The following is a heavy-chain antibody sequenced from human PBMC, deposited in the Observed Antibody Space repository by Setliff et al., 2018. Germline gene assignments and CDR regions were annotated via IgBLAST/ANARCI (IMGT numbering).Heavy chain of an antibody. CDR2: IYYSGST. D-gene: IGHD6-19*01. CDR1: GGSISSYF. J-gene: IGHJ3*02. CDR3: VRIGWTDAFDI. Sequence: ETLSLTCSVSGGSISSYFWNWVRQPAGKGLEWIGRIYYSGSTNYNPSLKSRVTISVDTSKNQFSLKLSSVTAADTAVYYCVRIGWTDAFDIWGQGTMVTVSS. V-gene: IGHV4-4*07.